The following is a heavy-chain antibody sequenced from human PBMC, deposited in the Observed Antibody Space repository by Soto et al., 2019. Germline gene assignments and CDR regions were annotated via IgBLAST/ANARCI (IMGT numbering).Heavy chain of an antibody. CDR3: ARDRSAYDSGDYRFFGY. D-gene: IGHD3-10*01. Sequence: GGSLRLSCAASGFTFSSYGMHWVRQAPGKGLEWVAVISCDGSNKYYADSVKGRFTVSRDNSKNTVYLQMSSLTAEDTAVYYCARDRSAYDSGDYRFFGYWGLGTLVTVPS. CDR1: GFTFSSYG. V-gene: IGHV3-30*03. J-gene: IGHJ4*02. CDR2: ISCDGSNK.